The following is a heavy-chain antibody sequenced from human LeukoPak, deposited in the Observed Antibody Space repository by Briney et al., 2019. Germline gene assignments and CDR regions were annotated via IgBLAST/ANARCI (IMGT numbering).Heavy chain of an antibody. Sequence: ASVKVSCKASGYTFTSYGISWVRQAPGQGLEWMGWISAYNGNTNYAQKLQGRVTMTTDTSTSTAYMELRSLRSDDTAVYYCARTKRTLGYCINGVCYPLFYWGQGTLVTVSS. V-gene: IGHV1-18*01. CDR3: ARTKRTLGYCINGVCYPLFY. D-gene: IGHD2-8*01. CDR1: GYTFTSYG. J-gene: IGHJ4*02. CDR2: ISAYNGNT.